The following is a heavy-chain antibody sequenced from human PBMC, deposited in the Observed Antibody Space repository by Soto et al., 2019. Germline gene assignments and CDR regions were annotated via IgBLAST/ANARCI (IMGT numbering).Heavy chain of an antibody. CDR2: IYYSGST. D-gene: IGHD3-10*01. J-gene: IGHJ6*02. CDR3: ASQYYYGSGSYYPYYYYYGMDV. CDR1: GGSISSGDYY. Sequence: QVQLQESGPGLVKPSQTLSLTCTVSGGSISSGDYYWSWIRQPPGKGLEWIGYIYYSGSTYYNPSLKSRVTISVDTSKNQFSLKLSSVTAADTAVYYCASQYYYGSGSYYPYYYYYGMDVWGQGTTVTVSS. V-gene: IGHV4-30-4*01.